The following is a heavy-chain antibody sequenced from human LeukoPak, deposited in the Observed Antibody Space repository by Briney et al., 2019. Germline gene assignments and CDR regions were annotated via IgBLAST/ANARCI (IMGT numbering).Heavy chain of an antibody. CDR1: GFTFSSYW. CDR2: INSDGSST. V-gene: IGHV3-74*01. J-gene: IGHJ5*02. CDR3: ARDHRIAAAGLALVP. D-gene: IGHD6-13*01. Sequence: GGSLRLSCAASGFTFSSYWMHWVRQAPGKGLVWVSRINSDGSSTSYADSVKGRFTISRDNAKNTLYLQMNSLRAEDTAVYYCARDHRIAAAGLALVPWGQGTLVTVSS.